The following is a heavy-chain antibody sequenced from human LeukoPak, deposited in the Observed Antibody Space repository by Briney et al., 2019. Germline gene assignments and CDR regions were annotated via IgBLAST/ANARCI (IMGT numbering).Heavy chain of an antibody. V-gene: IGHV3-9*01. Sequence: PGGSLRLSCAASGFTFSSYWMHWVRQAPGKGLEWVSGISWNSGSIGYADSVKGRFTISRDKAKNSLYLQMNSLRAEDTALYYCAKEDANNWFDPWGQGTLVTVSS. J-gene: IGHJ5*02. CDR3: AKEDANNWFDP. CDR2: ISWNSGSI. CDR1: GFTFSSYW.